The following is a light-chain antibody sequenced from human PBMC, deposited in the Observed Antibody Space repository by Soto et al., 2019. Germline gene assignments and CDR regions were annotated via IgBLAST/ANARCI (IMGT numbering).Light chain of an antibody. CDR2: GAS. Sequence: EIVMTQSPATLSVSPGERATFSCRASQSVSSNLAWYQQKPGQAPGLLIYGASTRATGIPARFSGSGSGTEFTLTITSLQSEDFAVYYCQQYKNWWTFGQGTKVEIK. V-gene: IGKV3-15*01. CDR1: QSVSSN. J-gene: IGKJ1*01. CDR3: QQYKNWWT.